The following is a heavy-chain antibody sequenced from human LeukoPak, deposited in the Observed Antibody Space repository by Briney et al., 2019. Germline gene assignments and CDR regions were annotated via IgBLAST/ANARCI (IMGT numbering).Heavy chain of an antibody. V-gene: IGHV4-34*01. J-gene: IGHJ6*02. CDR3: ARGASIWSGYMDV. CDR1: GGSFSGYY. D-gene: IGHD3-3*01. CDR2: INHSGST. Sequence: SDTLSLTCGVYGGSFSGYYWSWIRQPPGKGLEWIGEINHSGSTNYNPSLKSRVTISVDTSKNQFSLKLSSVTAADTAVYYCARGASIWSGYMDVWGQGTTVTVSS.